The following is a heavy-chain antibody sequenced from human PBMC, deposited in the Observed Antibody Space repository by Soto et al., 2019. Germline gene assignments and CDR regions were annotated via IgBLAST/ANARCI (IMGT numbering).Heavy chain of an antibody. CDR2: ISPYSGNT. V-gene: IGHV1-18*01. D-gene: IGHD3-16*01. Sequence: QVQLVQSGDEVRKPGSSVKFSCKASGYIFVNYGIAWVRQAPGQGLEWMGWISPYSGNTHYARKVQGRLTMTPDTSTSAAHRDLASLTSDDTAVYYWAMVDNYVTPTPQDVWGQGTTVTVSS. J-gene: IGHJ6*02. CDR1: GYIFVNYG. CDR3: AMVDNYVTPTPQDV.